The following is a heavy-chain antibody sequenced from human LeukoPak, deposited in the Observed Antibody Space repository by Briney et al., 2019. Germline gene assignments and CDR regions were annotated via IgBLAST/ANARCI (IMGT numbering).Heavy chain of an antibody. V-gene: IGHV3-9*01. Sequence: GGSLRLSCAASGFTFADYAMHWVRQVPGKGLEWVSGISWNSGSIGYADSVKDRFTISRDNAKNSLYLQMNSLRAEDTALNYCAKDIEARVTTVDYWGQGTRVTVSS. CDR1: GFTFADYA. J-gene: IGHJ4*02. CDR3: AKDIEARVTTVDY. D-gene: IGHD4-17*01. CDR2: ISWNSGSI.